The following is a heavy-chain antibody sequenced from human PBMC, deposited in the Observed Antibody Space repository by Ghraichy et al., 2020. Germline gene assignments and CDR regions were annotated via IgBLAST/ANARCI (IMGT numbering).Heavy chain of an antibody. V-gene: IGHV3-48*02. J-gene: IGHJ4*02. Sequence: GESLNISCSASGFTFDCYSMNWVRQAPGKGLEWVSYISSSSTSIYYADSVKGRFTISRDNSKNSLWLQMHSLRDDDTAMYYCARVGYSGSPLGWGQGTLVTVSS. CDR1: GFTFDCYS. CDR2: ISSSSTSI. CDR3: ARVGYSGSPLG. D-gene: IGHD1-26*01.